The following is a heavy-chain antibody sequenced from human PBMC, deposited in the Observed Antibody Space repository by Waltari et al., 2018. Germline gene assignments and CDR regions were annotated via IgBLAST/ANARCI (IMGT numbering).Heavy chain of an antibody. CDR1: GYTFTSYD. CDR3: ARVRGGRRSGSSYYFDY. Sequence: QVQLVQSGAEVKKPGASVKVSCKASGYTFTSYDINWVRQATGQGLEWMGWRNPNSGNTGYAQRFQGRVTMTRNTSISTAYMELSSLRSEDTAVYYCARVRGGRRSGSSYYFDYWGQGTLVTVSS. D-gene: IGHD6-19*01. J-gene: IGHJ4*02. V-gene: IGHV1-8*01. CDR2: RNPNSGNT.